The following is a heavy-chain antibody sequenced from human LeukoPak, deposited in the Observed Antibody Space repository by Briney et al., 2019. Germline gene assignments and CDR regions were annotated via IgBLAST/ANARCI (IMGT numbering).Heavy chain of an antibody. J-gene: IGHJ4*02. Sequence: SETLSLTCSVSGGSISSSNYYWGWIRQPPGEGLEWIGSIYYSGCTYYNPSLKSRVTISVDTSKKQFSLKLSSVTAADTAVYYCARHEVYYDSSGYSFAPYYFDYWGQGILVTVSS. CDR2: IYYSGCT. CDR1: GGSISSSNYY. D-gene: IGHD3-22*01. CDR3: ARHEVYYDSSGYSFAPYYFDY. V-gene: IGHV4-39*01.